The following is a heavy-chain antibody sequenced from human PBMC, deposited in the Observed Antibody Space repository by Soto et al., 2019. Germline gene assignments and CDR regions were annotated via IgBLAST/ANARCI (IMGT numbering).Heavy chain of an antibody. CDR2: IYYSGST. CDR3: ARAPPVDLSMSPSFDY. CDR1: GGSLSSYY. V-gene: IGHV4-59*01. J-gene: IGHJ4*02. Sequence: XTLSLPCTVSGGSLSSYYWSWIRQPPGKGLEWIGYIYYSGSTNYNPSLKSRVNISVDTSKSQFSLKLSSVTAAETAVYYCARAPPVDLSMSPSFDYWGQGTLVTVSS. D-gene: IGHD6-6*01.